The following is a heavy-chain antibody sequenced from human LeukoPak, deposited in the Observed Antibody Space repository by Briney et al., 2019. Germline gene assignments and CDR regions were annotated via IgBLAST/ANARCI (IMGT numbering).Heavy chain of an antibody. D-gene: IGHD2-15*01. CDR1: GFTFSSYA. CDR3: ARALKVYCSGGSCWYFDY. J-gene: IGHJ4*02. V-gene: IGHV3-30-3*01. Sequence: PGRSLRLSCAASGFTFSSYAMHWVRQAPGKGLEWVAVISYDGSNKYYADSVKGRFTISRDNSKNTLYLQMNSLRAEDTAVYYCARALKVYCSGGSCWYFDYWGQGTLVTVSS. CDR2: ISYDGSNK.